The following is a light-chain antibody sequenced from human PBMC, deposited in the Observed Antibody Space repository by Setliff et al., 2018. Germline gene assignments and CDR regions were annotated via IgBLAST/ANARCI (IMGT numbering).Light chain of an antibody. CDR2: EVT. CDR3: SAYTSSSTYV. CDR1: IGDVGAYDF. V-gene: IGLV2-14*01. J-gene: IGLJ1*01. Sequence: QSALTQPASASGSPGQSITISCSGTIGDVGAYDFVSWYQHHPGKAPKLVIYEVTNRPSGISNRFSGSKSGNSASLIISGLQAEDEADYYCSAYTSSSTYVFGTGTKVTVL.